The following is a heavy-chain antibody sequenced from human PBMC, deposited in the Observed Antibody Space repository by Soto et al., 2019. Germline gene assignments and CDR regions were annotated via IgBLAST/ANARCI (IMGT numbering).Heavy chain of an antibody. CDR2: ISYDGSNK. Sequence: QVQLVESGGGVVQPGRSLRLSCAASGFTFSSYARHWVRQAPGKGLEWVAVISYDGSNKYYADSVKGRFTISRDNSKNTLFLHMKGVRAEDTDVDYCARVELPGIEAARTWQYYYAGMDVWGQGTMVPVSS. D-gene: IGHD6-13*01. J-gene: IGHJ6*02. V-gene: IGHV3-30-3*01. CDR1: GFTFSSYA. CDR3: ARVELPGIEAARTWQYYYAGMDV.